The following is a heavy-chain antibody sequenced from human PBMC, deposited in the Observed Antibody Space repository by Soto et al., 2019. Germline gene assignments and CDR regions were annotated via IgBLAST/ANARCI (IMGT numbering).Heavy chain of an antibody. CDR2: IRSKANNYAT. Sequence: EVQLVESGGGLVQPGGSLKLSCAXSGFXFSGSAVHWVRQASGKGLEWVGRIRSKANNYATAYAASVQGRFTIFRDDLKNTAYLQMNSLKTEDTAVYYCTNPQVYYGMDVWGQGTTVTVSS. J-gene: IGHJ6*02. V-gene: IGHV3-73*02. CDR3: TNPQVYYGMDV. CDR1: GFXFSGSA.